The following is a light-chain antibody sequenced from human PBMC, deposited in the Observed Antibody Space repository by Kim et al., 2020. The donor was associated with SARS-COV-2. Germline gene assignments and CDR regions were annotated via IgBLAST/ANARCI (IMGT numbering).Light chain of an antibody. Sequence: VSVSPGQTVTITCSGDNLGDKYSSWYQQQPGQAPVLVIYQDTKRPSGIPERFVGSNSGNTATLTISGAQAMDEADYYCQAWDNTWVFGGGTKLTVL. CDR1: NLGDKY. J-gene: IGLJ3*02. V-gene: IGLV3-1*01. CDR2: QDT. CDR3: QAWDNTWV.